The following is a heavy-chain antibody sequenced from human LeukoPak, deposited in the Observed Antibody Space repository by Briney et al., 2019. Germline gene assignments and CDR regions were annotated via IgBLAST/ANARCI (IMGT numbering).Heavy chain of an antibody. CDR3: ARDLVVGYCSGGSCYSGLYYFDY. V-gene: IGHV1-2*02. J-gene: IGHJ4*02. CDR2: INPNSGGT. Sequence: ASVKVSCKASGYTFTSYGISWVRQAPGQGLEWMGWINPNSGGTNYAQKFQGRVTMTRDTSISTAYMELSRLRSDDTAVYYCARDLVVGYCSGGSCYSGLYYFDYWGQGTLVTVSS. CDR1: GYTFTSYG. D-gene: IGHD2-15*01.